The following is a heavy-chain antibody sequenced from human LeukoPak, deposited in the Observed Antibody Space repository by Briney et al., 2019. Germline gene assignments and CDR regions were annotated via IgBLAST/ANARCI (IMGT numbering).Heavy chain of an antibody. CDR1: GGSISGYY. Sequence: SETLSLTCTVSGGSISGYYWSWIRQPPGQGLEWIGFIHYRGTSKYNPSLISRVTMSAGTSKNQVSLKLSSVTAADTAVYYCARHYCSGGNCYYFDHWGQGTLVTVSS. V-gene: IGHV4-59*08. CDR3: ARHYCSGGNCYYFDH. CDR2: IHYRGTS. D-gene: IGHD2-15*01. J-gene: IGHJ4*02.